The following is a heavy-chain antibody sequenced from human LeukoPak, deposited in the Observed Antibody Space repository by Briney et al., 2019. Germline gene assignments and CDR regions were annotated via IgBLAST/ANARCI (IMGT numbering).Heavy chain of an antibody. J-gene: IGHJ4*02. V-gene: IGHV3-30*02. D-gene: IGHD1-26*01. CDR3: AKDDLGGSYWRPGTLFDY. CDR2: IRYDGSNK. Sequence: GGSLRLSCAASGFTFSSYGMHWVRQAPGKGLEWVAFIRYDGSNKYYADSVKGRFTISRDNSKNTLYLQMNSLRAEDTAVYYCAKDDLGGSYWRPGTLFDYWGQGTLVTVSS. CDR1: GFTFSSYG.